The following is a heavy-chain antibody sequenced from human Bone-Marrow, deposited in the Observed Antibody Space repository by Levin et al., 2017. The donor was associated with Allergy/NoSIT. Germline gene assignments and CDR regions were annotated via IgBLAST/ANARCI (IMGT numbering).Heavy chain of an antibody. D-gene: IGHD3-9*01. CDR1: GFTFSSYT. Sequence: ETLSLTCAASGFTFSSYTMNWVRQAPGKGLECIAFISVRSSPIYYADSVKGRFTISRDDAKSSLYLQMNSLRAEDTAVYYCARDHDWAFDFWGQGTLVTVST. CDR3: ARDHDWAFDF. CDR2: ISVRSSPI. J-gene: IGHJ4*02. V-gene: IGHV3-48*01.